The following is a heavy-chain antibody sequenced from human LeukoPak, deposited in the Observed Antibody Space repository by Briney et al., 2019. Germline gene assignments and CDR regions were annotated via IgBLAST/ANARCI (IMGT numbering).Heavy chain of an antibody. CDR1: GGSISSYY. V-gene: IGHV4-59*08. CDR3: ASNNVGATREFDY. J-gene: IGHJ4*02. CDR2: IYYSGST. D-gene: IGHD1-26*01. Sequence: SETLSLTCTVSGGSISSYYWSWIRQPPGKGLEWIGYIYYSGSTNYNPSLKSRVTISVDTSKNQFSLKLSSVTAADTAVYYCASNNVGATREFDYWGQGTLVTVSS.